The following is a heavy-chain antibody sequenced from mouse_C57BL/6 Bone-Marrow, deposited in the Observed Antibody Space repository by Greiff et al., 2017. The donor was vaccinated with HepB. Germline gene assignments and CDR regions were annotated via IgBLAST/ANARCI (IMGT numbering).Heavy chain of an antibody. CDR2: INYDGSST. V-gene: IGHV5-16*01. D-gene: IGHD1-1*01. CDR1: GFTFSDYY. Sequence: DVKLVESEGGLVQPGSSMKLSCTASGFTFSDYYMAWVRQVPEKGLEWVANINYDGSSTYYLDSLKSRFIISRDNAKNILYLQMSSLKSEDTATYYCARFYYGSSPYFDYWGQGTTLTVSS. CDR3: ARFYYGSSPYFDY. J-gene: IGHJ2*01.